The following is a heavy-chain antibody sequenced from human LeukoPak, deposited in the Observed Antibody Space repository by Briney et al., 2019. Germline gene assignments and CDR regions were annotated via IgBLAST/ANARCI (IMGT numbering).Heavy chain of an antibody. CDR1: GGSISSYY. Sequence: SETLSLTCTVSGGSISSYYWSWIRQPPGKGLEWIGYIYYSGSTNYNPSLKSRVTISVDTSKNQFSLKLSSVTAADTAVYYCARGNDLAATFDYWGQGTLVTVSS. J-gene: IGHJ4*02. D-gene: IGHD2-15*01. CDR2: IYYSGST. V-gene: IGHV4-59*08. CDR3: ARGNDLAATFDY.